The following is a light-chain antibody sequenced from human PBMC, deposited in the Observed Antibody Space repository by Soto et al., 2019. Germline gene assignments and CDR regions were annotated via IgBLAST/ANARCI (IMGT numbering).Light chain of an antibody. CDR1: QGISSY. V-gene: IGKV1-39*01. J-gene: IGKJ4*01. Sequence: DIQLTQSPSFLSASVGDRVTITCRASQGISSYLAWYQQKPGKAPKLLIYAASSLQSGVPLRFSGSGSGTDFTLTISSLQPEDFATYYCQQSYITHTLTFGGGTQVDIK. CDR2: AAS. CDR3: QQSYITHTLT.